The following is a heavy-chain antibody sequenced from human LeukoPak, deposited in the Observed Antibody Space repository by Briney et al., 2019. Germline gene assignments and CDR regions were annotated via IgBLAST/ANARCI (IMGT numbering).Heavy chain of an antibody. CDR2: ISSSSSYI. Sequence: GGSLRLSCAASGFTFSSYSMNWVRQAPGKGLEWVSSISSSSSYIYYADSVKGRFTISRDNAKNSLYLQMNSLRAEDTAVYYCARDKAAAGIFDYWGQGTLVTVSS. D-gene: IGHD6-13*01. V-gene: IGHV3-21*01. CDR3: ARDKAAAGIFDY. J-gene: IGHJ4*02. CDR1: GFTFSSYS.